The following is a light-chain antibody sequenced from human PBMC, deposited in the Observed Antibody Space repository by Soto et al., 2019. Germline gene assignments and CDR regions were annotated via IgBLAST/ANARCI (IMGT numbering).Light chain of an antibody. CDR2: GAS. CDR3: QQYGTSEII. Sequence: EIVLTQSPGTLYLSPGEGATLSCRASQSINRNFLAWYQQKRGQVPRLLIYGASSRATGIPDRFSGSGSGTDFTLTISSLEPEDFSVFYCQQYGTSEIIFGQGTRLEIK. CDR1: QSINRNF. V-gene: IGKV3-20*01. J-gene: IGKJ5*01.